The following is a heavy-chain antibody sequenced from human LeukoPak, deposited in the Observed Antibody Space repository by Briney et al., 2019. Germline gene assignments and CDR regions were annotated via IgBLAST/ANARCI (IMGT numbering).Heavy chain of an antibody. CDR1: GCTFSSYA. CDR3: GLGASTYYFDY. CDR2: ITGSGGST. V-gene: IGHV3-23*01. D-gene: IGHD4-17*01. Sequence: GGSLRLSCAASGCTFSSYAMSWVRQAPGKGLEWVSAITGSGGSTYYADSVKGRFTISRDNSKSTLYLQMNSLRADDTAVYYCGLGASTYYFDYWGQGTLVTVSS. J-gene: IGHJ4*02.